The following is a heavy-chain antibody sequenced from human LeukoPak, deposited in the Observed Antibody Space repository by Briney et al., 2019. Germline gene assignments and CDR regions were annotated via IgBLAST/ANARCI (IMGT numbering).Heavy chain of an antibody. CDR1: GYTFTSYD. CDR2: MNPNSGNT. V-gene: IGHV1-8*03. J-gene: IGHJ6*03. D-gene: IGHD4-17*01. CDR3: ARLYGDYGYYYYYYMDV. Sequence: ASVKVSRKASGYTFTSYDINWVRQATGQGLEWMGWMNPNSGNTGYAQKFQGRVTITRNTSISTAYMELSSLRSEDTAVYYCARLYGDYGYYYYYYMDVWGKGTTVTVSS.